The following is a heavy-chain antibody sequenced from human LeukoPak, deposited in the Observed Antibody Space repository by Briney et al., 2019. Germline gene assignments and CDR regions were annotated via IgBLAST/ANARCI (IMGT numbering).Heavy chain of an antibody. CDR1: AFTFSSYA. D-gene: IGHD3-16*01. V-gene: IGHV3-23*01. J-gene: IGHJ6*03. Sequence: GGSLRLSCAASAFTFSSYAMSWVRQAPGKGLEWVSAISAGADSTYYADSVQGRFTISRDNTKNTLYLQMNSLKPEDTAVYYCAKLKINYYYYMDVWGKGTTVIVSS. CDR3: AKLKINYYYYMDV. CDR2: ISAGADST.